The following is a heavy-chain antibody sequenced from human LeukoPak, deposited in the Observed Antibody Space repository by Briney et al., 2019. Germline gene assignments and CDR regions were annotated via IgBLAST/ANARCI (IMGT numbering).Heavy chain of an antibody. CDR2: INHSGST. V-gene: IGHV4-34*01. CDR3: AGYQIRYYYDSSGYYPSY. Sequence: PSETLSLTCAVYGGSFSGYYWSWIRQPPGKGLEWIGEINHSGSTNYNPSLKSRVTISVDTSQNQFSLKLSSVTAADTAVYYCAGYQIRYYYDSSGYYPSYWGQGTLVTVSS. D-gene: IGHD3-22*01. CDR1: GGSFSGYY. J-gene: IGHJ4*02.